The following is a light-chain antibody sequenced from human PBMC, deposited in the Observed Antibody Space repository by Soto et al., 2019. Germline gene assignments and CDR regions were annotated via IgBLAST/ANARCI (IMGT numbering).Light chain of an antibody. CDR3: SSYTTTGTQV. V-gene: IGLV2-14*03. Sequence: QSALTQPASVSGSPGQSITLSCTGTTSDVGGFDYVSWYQQHPGKVPKLMIFDVSNRPSGVSDRFSGSKSGNTASLTISGIQAEDEADYYCSSYTTTGTQVFGTGTKLTVL. J-gene: IGLJ1*01. CDR1: TSDVGGFDY. CDR2: DVS.